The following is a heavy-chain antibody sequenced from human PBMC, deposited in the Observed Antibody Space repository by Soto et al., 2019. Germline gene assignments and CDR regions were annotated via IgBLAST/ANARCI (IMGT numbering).Heavy chain of an antibody. V-gene: IGHV1-8*01. CDR3: ARSQGRRSAFDI. D-gene: IGHD1-26*01. CDR2: MNPNSGNT. CDR1: GYTFTSYD. J-gene: IGHJ3*02. Sequence: QVQLVQSGAEVKKPGASVKVSCKASGYTFTSYDINWVRQATGQVLEWMGWMNPNSGNTGYAQKFQDRVTMTMNTSISTAYMELSSLRSEDTSVYYCARSQGRRSAFDIWGQGTMVTVSS.